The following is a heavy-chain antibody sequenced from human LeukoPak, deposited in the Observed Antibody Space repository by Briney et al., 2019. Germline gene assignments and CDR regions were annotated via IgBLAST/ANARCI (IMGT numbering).Heavy chain of an antibody. J-gene: IGHJ3*02. D-gene: IGHD3-10*01. CDR1: GFTFSSYS. V-gene: IGHV3-21*04. CDR3: ARGGKILITMVRGVLASRDALDI. CDR2: ISSSSAYT. Sequence: PGGSLRLSCAASGFTFSSYSMNWVRQAPGKGLEWVSSISSSSAYTYYADSVKGRFTISRDNAKNSLYLQMSSLRAEDTAVYYCARGGKILITMVRGVLASRDALDIWGQGTMVTVSS.